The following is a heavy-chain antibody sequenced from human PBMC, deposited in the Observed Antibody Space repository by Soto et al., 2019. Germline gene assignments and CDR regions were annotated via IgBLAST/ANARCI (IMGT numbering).Heavy chain of an antibody. CDR1: GGSISSSSYY. J-gene: IGHJ6*02. CDR2: IYYSGST. CDR3: ARGTYDDYLGSVFYYGMDV. D-gene: IGHD4-17*01. Sequence: QLQLQESGPGLVKPSETLSLTCTVSGGSISSSSYYWGWIRQPPGKGLEWIGSIYYSGSTYYNPSLKSRVTISVDTSKNQFSLKLSSVTAADTAVYYCARGTYDDYLGSVFYYGMDVWGQGTTVTVSS. V-gene: IGHV4-39*01.